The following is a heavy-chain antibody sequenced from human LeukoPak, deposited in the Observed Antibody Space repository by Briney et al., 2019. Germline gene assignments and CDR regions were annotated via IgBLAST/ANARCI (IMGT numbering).Heavy chain of an antibody. CDR3: AKDLVVPAAIRRYDNWFDP. V-gene: IGHV3-23*01. CDR1: AFTFSSYA. D-gene: IGHD2-2*01. CDR2: ISGSGGNT. Sequence: GGSLRLSCAASAFTFSSYAMSWVRQAPGKGLEWVSAISGSGGNTYYADSVKGRFTISRDNSKNTLHLQMNSLRAEDTAIYYCAKDLVVPAAIRRYDNWFDPWGQGTLVTVSS. J-gene: IGHJ5*02.